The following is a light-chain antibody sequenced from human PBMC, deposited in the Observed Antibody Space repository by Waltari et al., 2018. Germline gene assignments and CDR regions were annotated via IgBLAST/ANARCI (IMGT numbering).Light chain of an antibody. CDR2: GAS. CDR3: QQYNNWPRT. CDR1: QSVSSN. Sequence: EIVMTQSPDTLSVSPGERATLTCRARQSVSSNLAWYQRKPGQAPRLLIYGASTRATGIPARFSGSGSGTEFTLTISSLQSEDFAVYYCQQYNNWPRTFGQGAKVEIK. V-gene: IGKV3-15*01. J-gene: IGKJ1*01.